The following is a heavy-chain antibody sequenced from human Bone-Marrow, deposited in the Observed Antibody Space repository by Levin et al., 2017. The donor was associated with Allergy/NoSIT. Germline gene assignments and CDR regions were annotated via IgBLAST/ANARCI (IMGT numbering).Heavy chain of an antibody. CDR3: AKDRNWGSSDSFDV. CDR1: VFTFNTYA. J-gene: IGHJ3*01. V-gene: IGHV3-23*01. CDR2: VIKSGDTT. D-gene: IGHD7-27*01. Sequence: LSLTCAASVFTFNTYAMSWVRQAPGKGLEWVSAVIKSGDTTFYADSVKGRFTISRDNSRNTVHLQMRSVTVEDTAIYYCAKDRNWGSSDSFDVWGQGTMVTVSS.